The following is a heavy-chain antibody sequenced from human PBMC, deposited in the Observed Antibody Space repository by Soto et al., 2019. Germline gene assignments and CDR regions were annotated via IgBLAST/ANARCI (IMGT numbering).Heavy chain of an antibody. V-gene: IGHV1-18*01. Sequence: QVQLVQSGAEVKTPGASVKVSCRASGYSFRTHGISWVRQAPGQGLEWMGWISTYDDKTNFPQKFQGRITMTTDTSTSTAYMEQRSLRSDDTAVYFCARDLGYCNSSGCFRNWFDRWGQRRLDTDS. D-gene: IGHD2-8*01. J-gene: IGHJ5*02. CDR2: ISTYDDKT. CDR3: ARDLGYCNSSGCFRNWFDR. CDR1: GYSFRTHG.